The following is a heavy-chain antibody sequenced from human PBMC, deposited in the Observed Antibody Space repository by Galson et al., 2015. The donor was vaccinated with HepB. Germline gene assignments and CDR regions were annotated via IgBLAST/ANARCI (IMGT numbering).Heavy chain of an antibody. J-gene: IGHJ3*02. CDR1: YY. CDR2: IYYSGST. D-gene: IGHD3-22*01. V-gene: IGHV4-39*01. CDR3: ARLGYYYDSSGQKNTFDI. Sequence: YYWGWIRQPPGKGLEWMGTIYYSGSTNSNPSLKSRVTISVDTSKNQFSLKLSSVTAADTAVYYCARLGYYYDSSGQKNTFDIWGQGTMVTVSS.